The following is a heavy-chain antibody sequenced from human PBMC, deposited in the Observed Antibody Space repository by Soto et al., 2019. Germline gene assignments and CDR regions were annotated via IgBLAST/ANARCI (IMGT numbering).Heavy chain of an antibody. CDR2: IYYSGST. CDR1: GGSISSYY. J-gene: IGHJ3*02. CDR3: AIDLYGSGKGEAFDI. V-gene: IGHV4-59*01. D-gene: IGHD3-10*01. Sequence: SETLSLTCTVSGGSISSYYWSWIRQPPGKGLEWIGYIYYSGSTNYNPSLKSRVTISVDTSKNQFSLKLSSVTAADTAVYYCAIDLYGSGKGEAFDIWGQGTTVTVSS.